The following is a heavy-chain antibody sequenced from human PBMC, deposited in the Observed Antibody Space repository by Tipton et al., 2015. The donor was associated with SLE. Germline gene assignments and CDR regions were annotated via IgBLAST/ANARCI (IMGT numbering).Heavy chain of an antibody. V-gene: IGHV4-34*01. CDR1: GGSFSGYY. CDR3: ARGGLKYRRGDSPMDV. D-gene: IGHD2-2*01. J-gene: IGHJ6*03. CDR2: INHSGST. Sequence: TLSLTCAVYGGSFSGYYWSWIRQPPGKGLEWIGEINHSGSTNYNPSLKSRVTISVDTSKNQFSLKLNSVTAADTAVYYCARGGLKYRRGDSPMDVWGKGTTVTVSS.